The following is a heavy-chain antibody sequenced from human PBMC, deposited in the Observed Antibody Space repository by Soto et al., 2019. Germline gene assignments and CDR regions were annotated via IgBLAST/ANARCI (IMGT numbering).Heavy chain of an antibody. D-gene: IGHD3-22*01. Sequence: QVQLVQSGAEVKKPGASVKVSCKASGYTFTSYGISWVRQAPGQGLEWMGWISAYNGNTNYAQKLQGRVTMTTDTSTSKAYMELRSLRSDDTAVYYCARDRYYYDSSGYFHDAFDIWGQGTMVTVSS. V-gene: IGHV1-18*01. CDR3: ARDRYYYDSSGYFHDAFDI. CDR1: GYTFTSYG. J-gene: IGHJ3*02. CDR2: ISAYNGNT.